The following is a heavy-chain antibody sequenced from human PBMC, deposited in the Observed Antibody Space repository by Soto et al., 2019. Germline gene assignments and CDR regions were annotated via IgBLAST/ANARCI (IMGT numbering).Heavy chain of an antibody. CDR3: GHDRDTHYYGSGRSAIDY. CDR2: ISGGGGRT. V-gene: IGHV3-23*01. Sequence: EVQLLESGGGLVQPGGSLRVSCAASGFTFSSYAMSWVRQAPGKGLEWVAGISGGGGRTYYADSVRGRFTISRDNSKNTLYVQKDSLGAENAAIYSCGHDRDTHYYGSGRSAIDYCGQGNLVNLSS. J-gene: IGHJ4*02. CDR1: GFTFSSYA. D-gene: IGHD3-10*01.